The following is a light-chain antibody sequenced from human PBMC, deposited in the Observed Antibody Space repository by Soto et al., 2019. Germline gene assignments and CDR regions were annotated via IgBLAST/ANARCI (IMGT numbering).Light chain of an antibody. CDR1: QSISSW. CDR2: DAS. V-gene: IGKV1-5*01. J-gene: IGKJ1*01. CDR3: QQYNDWPPWT. Sequence: DIQMTQSPSTLSASVGDRVTITCRASQSISSWLAWYQQKPGKAPKLLIYDASSLESGVPSRFSGSGSGTEFTLTISSLQPDDFAVYHCQQYNDWPPWTFGQGTKVEIK.